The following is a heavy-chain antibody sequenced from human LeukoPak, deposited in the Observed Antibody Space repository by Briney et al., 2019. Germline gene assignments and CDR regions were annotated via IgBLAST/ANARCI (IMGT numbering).Heavy chain of an antibody. CDR1: GYTFLHYD. D-gene: IGHD3-10*01. J-gene: IGHJ4*02. CDR2: ISPYTGNT. CDR3: AREINGAFDY. Sequence: ASVKVSCKASGYTFLHYDFNWVRQAPGQGLEWVGWISPYTGNTKYTQNLQGRFTMTTDTSTTTAYLEMTGLTSDDTAVYYCAREINGAFDYWGQGTVVTVSS. V-gene: IGHV1-18*01.